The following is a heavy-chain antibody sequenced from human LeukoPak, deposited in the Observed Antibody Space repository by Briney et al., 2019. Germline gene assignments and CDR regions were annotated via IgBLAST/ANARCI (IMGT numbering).Heavy chain of an antibody. CDR3: ARTGYCSSTSCYEILYYYGMDV. V-gene: IGHV3-33*08. CDR2: IWYDGSNK. Sequence: GGSLRLSCAASGFTFSSYGMHWVRQAPGKGLEWVAVIWYDGSNKYYADSVKGRFTISRDNSKNTLYLQMNSLRAEDTAVYYCARTGYCSSTSCYEILYYYGMDVWGKGTTVTVSS. J-gene: IGHJ6*04. D-gene: IGHD2-2*01. CDR1: GFTFSSYG.